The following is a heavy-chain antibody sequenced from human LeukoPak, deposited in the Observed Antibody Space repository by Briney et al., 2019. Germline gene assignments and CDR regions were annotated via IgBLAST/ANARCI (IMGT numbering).Heavy chain of an antibody. V-gene: IGHV1-2*02. CDR2: INPNSGGT. CDR1: GYTFTGYY. Sequence: GASVKVSCKASGYTFTGYYMHWVRQAPGQGLEWMGWINPNSGGTNYAQKFQGRVTMTRDTSTSTAYMELSRLRSDDTAVYYCARERATTRDAFDIWGQGTMVTVSS. J-gene: IGHJ3*02. CDR3: ARERATTRDAFDI. D-gene: IGHD1/OR15-1a*01.